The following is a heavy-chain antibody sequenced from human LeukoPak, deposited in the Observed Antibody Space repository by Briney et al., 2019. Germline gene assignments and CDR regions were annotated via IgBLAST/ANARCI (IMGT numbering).Heavy chain of an antibody. CDR3: ARSFLDYMDV. D-gene: IGHD2/OR15-2a*01. CDR2: IYKSGST. V-gene: IGHV4-4*07. Sequence: SETLSLTCTVSGESINPYYWNWIRQPAGKGLEWIGHIYKSGSTNYNPSLKGRVTTSLDTSKNQFSLKLRSVTAADTAVYFCARSFLDYMDVWGKGTTVTVSS. J-gene: IGHJ6*03. CDR1: GESINPYY.